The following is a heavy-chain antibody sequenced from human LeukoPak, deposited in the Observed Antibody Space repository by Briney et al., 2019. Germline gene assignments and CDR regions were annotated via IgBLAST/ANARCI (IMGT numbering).Heavy chain of an antibody. CDR2: IIPIFGTA. V-gene: IGHV1-69*06. CDR3: ARDSHTVAGFDY. Sequence: ASVKVSCKASGGTFSSYAISWVRQAPGQGLEWVGGIIPIFGTANYAQKFQGRVTITADKSTSTAHMELSSLRSEDTAVYYCARDSHTVAGFDYWGQGTLVTVSS. CDR1: GGTFSSYA. D-gene: IGHD6-19*01. J-gene: IGHJ4*02.